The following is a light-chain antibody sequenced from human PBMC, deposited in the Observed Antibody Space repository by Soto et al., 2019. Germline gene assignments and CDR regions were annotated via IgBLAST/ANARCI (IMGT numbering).Light chain of an antibody. J-gene: IGLJ3*02. Sequence: QSVLTQPASVSGSPGQSITISCTGTSSDVGTYNLVSWYQQYPGRAPKLMIYEGSKRPSGVSDRFSGSKSGNTASLTISGLQAEDEAAYYCCSYGGTYTWVFGGGTKLTVL. CDR1: SSDVGTYNL. V-gene: IGLV2-23*01. CDR3: CSYGGTYTWV. CDR2: EGS.